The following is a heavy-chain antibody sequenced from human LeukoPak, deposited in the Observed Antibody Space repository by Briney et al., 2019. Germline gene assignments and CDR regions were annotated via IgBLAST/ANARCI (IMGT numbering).Heavy chain of an antibody. Sequence: PGGSRRLSCAVSGFSFRSYGMHWVRQAPGEGLEWVAFIGSDGSKKYQADSVKGRFTISRDNSKNTLYLQMNSLRPEDTAVYYCTKDRTATADDDDYWGQGSLVTVSS. V-gene: IGHV3-30*02. CDR3: TKDRTATADDDDY. J-gene: IGHJ4*02. D-gene: IGHD1-7*01. CDR1: GFSFRSYG. CDR2: IGSDGSKK.